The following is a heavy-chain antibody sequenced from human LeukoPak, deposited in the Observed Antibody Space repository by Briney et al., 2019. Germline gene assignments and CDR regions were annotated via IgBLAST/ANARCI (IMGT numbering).Heavy chain of an antibody. CDR3: ARDPGYCSGGSCQYYYYYYMDV. J-gene: IGHJ6*03. D-gene: IGHD2-15*01. Sequence: SETLSLTCAVSGGSISSRNWWSWVRQPPGKGLEWIGEIYHSGSTNYNPSLKTRVTISVDKSKNQFSLKLSSVTAADTAVYYCARDPGYCSGGSCQYYYYYYMDVWGKGTTVTVSS. V-gene: IGHV4-4*02. CDR1: GGSISSRNW. CDR2: IYHSGST.